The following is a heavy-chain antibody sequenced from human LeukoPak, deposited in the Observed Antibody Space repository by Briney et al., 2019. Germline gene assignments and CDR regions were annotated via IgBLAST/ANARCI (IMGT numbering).Heavy chain of an antibody. CDR2: IIPIFGTA. CDR3: ARGGEDGYNPYYMDV. CDR1: GGTFSSYA. D-gene: IGHD5-24*01. Sequence: GASVKVSCKASGGTFSSYAISWVRQAPGQGLEWMGGIIPIFGTANYAQKFQGRVTITTDESTSTAYMELSSLRSEDTAVYYCARGGEDGYNPYYMDVWGKGTTVTVSS. J-gene: IGHJ6*03. V-gene: IGHV1-69*05.